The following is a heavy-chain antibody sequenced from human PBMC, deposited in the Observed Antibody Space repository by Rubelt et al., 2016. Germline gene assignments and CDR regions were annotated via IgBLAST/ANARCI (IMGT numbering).Heavy chain of an antibody. CDR2: ISPRGRT. CDR3: ARETPAARGLFDP. V-gene: IGHV4-34*01. J-gene: IGHJ5*02. Sequence: QVQLQQWGAGVLKPSETLSLTCAVYGGSLNGYYWSWFRQAPGKGLEWIGEISPRGRTNYNPTLTSRVIMSVDTSKNQVSLMLNSVTAADTAVYYCARETPAARGLFDPWGHGTLVTVSS. CDR1: GGSLNGYY. D-gene: IGHD2-2*01.